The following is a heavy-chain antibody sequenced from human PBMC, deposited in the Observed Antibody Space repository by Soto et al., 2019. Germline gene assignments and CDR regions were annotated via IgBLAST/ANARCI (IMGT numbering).Heavy chain of an antibody. CDR3: AQDAQELVPSHWFDP. CDR1: GVTLRHYA. Sequence: EVQLLESGGGLVQPGGSLRLSCTASGVTLRHYAMSWVRQAPGGGLEWVSSITGSGGSTYYADSVKGRFTISRDNSKNTLYLQMNSLRAEDTALYYCAQDAQELVPSHWFDPWGQGTLVTVSS. V-gene: IGHV3-23*01. J-gene: IGHJ5*02. CDR2: ITGSGGST. D-gene: IGHD6-13*01.